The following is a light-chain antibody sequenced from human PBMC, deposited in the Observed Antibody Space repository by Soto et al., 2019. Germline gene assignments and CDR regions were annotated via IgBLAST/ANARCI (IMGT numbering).Light chain of an antibody. CDR3: SSCTSSSTFV. CDR1: SSGVGGHNC. CDR2: DVS. J-gene: IGLJ1*01. Sequence: QSVLIQPASVSGSPGQSITISCTGTSSGVGGHNCASWYQQHPGRAPKLMINDVSNRPSGVSNRFSGSKSGNTASLTISGLQAEDEADYYCSSCTSSSTFVFGTGTKLTVL. V-gene: IGLV2-14*01.